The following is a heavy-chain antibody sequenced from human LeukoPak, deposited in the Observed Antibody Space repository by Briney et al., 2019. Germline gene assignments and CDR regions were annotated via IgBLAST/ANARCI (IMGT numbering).Heavy chain of an antibody. D-gene: IGHD3-22*01. V-gene: IGHV1-2*02. CDR1: GYTFTGYY. CDR2: INPNSGGT. Sequence: ASVKVSCKASGYTFTGYYMHWVRQAPGQGLEWMGWINPNSGGTNYAQKFQGRVTMTRDTSISTAYMELSRLRSDDTAVYYCARIDDYYDSSGYYPTPLYYFDYWGQGTLVTVSS. J-gene: IGHJ4*02. CDR3: ARIDDYYDSSGYYPTPLYYFDY.